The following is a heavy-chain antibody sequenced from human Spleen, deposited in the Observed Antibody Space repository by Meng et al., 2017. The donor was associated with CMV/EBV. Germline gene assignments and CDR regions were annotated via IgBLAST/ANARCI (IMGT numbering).Heavy chain of an antibody. D-gene: IGHD3/OR15-3a*01. CDR3: AKDSDFWTGYSSYYFDY. CDR2: IDPTSGST. V-gene: IGHV1-46*01. Sequence: YTFTDFFIHWVRQAPGQGPEWVGLIDPTSGSTNYAQRFQGRVTMTRDTSTNIVYMEPNSLRSEDTAVYYCAKDSDFWTGYSSYYFDYWGQGTLVTVSS. CDR1: YTFTDFF. J-gene: IGHJ4*02.